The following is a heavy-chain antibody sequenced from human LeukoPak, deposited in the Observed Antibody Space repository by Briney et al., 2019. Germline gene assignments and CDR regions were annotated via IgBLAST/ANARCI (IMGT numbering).Heavy chain of an antibody. V-gene: IGHV3-11*01. CDR3: GRGGGYCSSPSCYSGYYYGMDV. Sequence: GGSLRLSCATSGFTFSDYYMSWIRQAPGKGLEWVSYISSSGSTIYYADSVKGRFTISRDNAKNSLYLQMNSLRAEDTAVYYCGRGGGYCSSPSCYSGYYYGMDVWGQGTTVTVSS. J-gene: IGHJ6*02. CDR1: GFTFSDYY. CDR2: ISSSGSTI. D-gene: IGHD2-2*01.